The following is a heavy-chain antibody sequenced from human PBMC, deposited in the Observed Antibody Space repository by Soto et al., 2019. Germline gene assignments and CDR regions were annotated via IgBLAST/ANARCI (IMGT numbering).Heavy chain of an antibody. CDR2: ISYDGSNK. CDR1: GVTFSSYG. D-gene: IGHD6-13*01. V-gene: IGHV3-30*18. CDR3: AKENGYSSSWFEFDY. Sequence: GGSLRLSCVASGVTFSSYGMHWVRQAPGKGLEWAAVISYDGSNKFYADSVEGRFTISRDNSKNILYLQMDRLRDEDKAVYYCAKENGYSSSWFEFDYWDQGTLDTGSS. J-gene: IGHJ4*02.